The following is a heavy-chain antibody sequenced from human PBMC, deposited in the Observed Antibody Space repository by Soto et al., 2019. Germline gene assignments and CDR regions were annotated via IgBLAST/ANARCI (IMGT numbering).Heavy chain of an antibody. Sequence: QVQVVESGGGVVQPGRSLRLSCAASGFTFSSYAMHWVRQAPGKGLEWVALISYDGSNKYYADSVKGRFAISRDNSKNTLYLQMNNLRAEDTAVYYCARMGLLHGMDVWGQGTTVTVSS. CDR3: ARMGLLHGMDV. CDR1: GFTFSSYA. J-gene: IGHJ6*02. V-gene: IGHV3-30*09. D-gene: IGHD2-15*01. CDR2: ISYDGSNK.